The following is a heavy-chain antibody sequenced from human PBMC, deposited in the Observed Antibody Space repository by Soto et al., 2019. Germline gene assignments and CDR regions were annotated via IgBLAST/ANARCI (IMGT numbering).Heavy chain of an antibody. CDR2: IYYSGST. Sequence: PSETLSLTCTVPGGSISSGGYYWSWIRQHPGKGLEWIGYIYYSGSTYYNPSLKSRVTISVDTSKNQFSLKLSSVTAADTAVYYCARDRRYCSSTSCSSFDYWGQGTLVTVSS. D-gene: IGHD2-2*01. CDR1: GGSISSGGYY. V-gene: IGHV4-31*03. CDR3: ARDRRYCSSTSCSSFDY. J-gene: IGHJ4*02.